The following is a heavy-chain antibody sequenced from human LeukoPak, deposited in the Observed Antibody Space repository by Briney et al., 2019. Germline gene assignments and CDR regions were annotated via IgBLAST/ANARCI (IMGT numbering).Heavy chain of an antibody. D-gene: IGHD5-12*01. CDR3: AKDLVDIVATIDHYFDY. CDR2: IRYDGSNK. J-gene: IGHJ4*02. Sequence: PGGSLRLSXAASGFTFSSYGMHWVRQAPGKGLEWVAFIRYDGSNKYYADSVKGRFTISRDNSKNTLYLQTNSLRAEDTAVYYCAKDLVDIVATIDHYFDYWGQGTLVTVSS. CDR1: GFTFSSYG. V-gene: IGHV3-30*02.